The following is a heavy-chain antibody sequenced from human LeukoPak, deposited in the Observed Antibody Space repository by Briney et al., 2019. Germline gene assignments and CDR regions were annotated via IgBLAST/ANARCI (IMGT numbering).Heavy chain of an antibody. D-gene: IGHD6-13*01. V-gene: IGHV3-11*01. CDR3: ARGKEQLEKRPDPNWFDP. CDR2: ISSSGSTI. CDR1: GFTFSDYY. J-gene: IGHJ5*02. Sequence: GGSLRLSCAASGFTFSDYYMSWIRQAPGKGLEWVSYISSSGSTIYYADSVKGRSTISRDNAKNSLYLQMNSLRAEDTAVYYCARGKEQLEKRPDPNWFDPWGQGTLVTVSS.